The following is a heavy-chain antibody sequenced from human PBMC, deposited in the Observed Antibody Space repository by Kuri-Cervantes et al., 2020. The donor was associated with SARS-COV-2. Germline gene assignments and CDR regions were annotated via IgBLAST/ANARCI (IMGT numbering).Heavy chain of an antibody. Sequence: ESLKISCTVSGGSISSSSYYWGWIRQPPGKGLEWIGSIYYSGSTYYNPSLKSRVTISVDTSKNQFSLKPSSATAADTAVYYCARSGYYSRGVTYYYMDVWDKGTTVTVSS. D-gene: IGHD3-22*01. CDR2: IYYSGST. J-gene: IGHJ6*03. CDR3: ARSGYYSRGVTYYYMDV. V-gene: IGHV4-39*01. CDR1: GGSISSSSYY.